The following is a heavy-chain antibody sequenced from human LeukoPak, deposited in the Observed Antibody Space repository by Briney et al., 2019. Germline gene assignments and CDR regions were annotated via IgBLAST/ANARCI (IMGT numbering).Heavy chain of an antibody. CDR1: GFTFTNAW. CDR3: TTGPFDYYGSASYLANGMDV. CDR2: IKGKTDGGTT. V-gene: IGHV3-15*01. J-gene: IGHJ6*02. Sequence: GGSLRLSCAASGFTFTNAWMSWVRQAPGKGLEWVGRIKGKTDGGTTDYSAPVKGRFTISRDDSKNTLYLQMNSLKTEGTAVYYCTTGPFDYYGSASYLANGMDVWGQGTLVTVSS. D-gene: IGHD3-10*01.